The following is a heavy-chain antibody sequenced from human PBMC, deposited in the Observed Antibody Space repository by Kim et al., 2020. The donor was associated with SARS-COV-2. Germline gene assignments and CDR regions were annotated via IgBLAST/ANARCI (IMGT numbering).Heavy chain of an antibody. D-gene: IGHD6-19*01. J-gene: IGHJ5*02. CDR2: IIPIFGTA. Sequence: SVKVSCKASGGTFSSYAISWVRQAPGQGLEWMGGIIPIFGTANYAQKFQGRVTITADESTSTAYMELSSLRSEDTAVYYCARETPPKSGSGWHRGGFDPWGQGTLVTVSS. CDR3: ARETPPKSGSGWHRGGFDP. CDR1: GGTFSSYA. V-gene: IGHV1-69*13.